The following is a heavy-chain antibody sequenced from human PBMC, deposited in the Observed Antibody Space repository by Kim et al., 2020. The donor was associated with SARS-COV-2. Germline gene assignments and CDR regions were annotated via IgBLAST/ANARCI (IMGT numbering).Heavy chain of an antibody. CDR1: GFTVSSKY. CDR2: IYSGSST. CDR3: ARRDSGTYYAGAFDI. D-gene: IGHD1-26*01. V-gene: IGHV3-53*01. J-gene: IGHJ3*02. Sequence: GGSLRLSCVASGFTVSSKYINWVRQVPGKGLEWVSLIYSGSSTFYADSVKGRFTISRDSSTNTVYLQMNSVRPEDTALYYCARRDSGTYYAGAFDIWGQGTMVIVSS.